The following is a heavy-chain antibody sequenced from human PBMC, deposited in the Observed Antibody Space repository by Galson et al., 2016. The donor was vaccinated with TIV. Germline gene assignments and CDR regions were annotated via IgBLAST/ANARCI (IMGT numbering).Heavy chain of an antibody. CDR2: INGGIGNT. J-gene: IGHJ4*02. CDR1: GYSFSHSA. V-gene: IGHV1-3*01. Sequence: SVKVSCKASGYSFSHSAMHWVRQAPGQRLEWKGWINGGIGNTKYSKTLQGRVTITRDTSASTAYMELNSLRPEDTAVYYCARPASRGGDCYKSDDWGQGALVTVSS. CDR3: ARPASRGGDCYKSDD. D-gene: IGHD2-21*01.